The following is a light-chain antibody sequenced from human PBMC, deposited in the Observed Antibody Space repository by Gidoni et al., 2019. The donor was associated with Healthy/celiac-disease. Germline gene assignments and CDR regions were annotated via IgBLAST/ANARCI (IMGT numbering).Light chain of an antibody. V-gene: IGKV3-11*01. Sequence: EIVWTQSPATLSLSPGERATLSCRASQSVSSYLAWYQQKPGQAPRLLIYDASNRANGIPARFSGSGSGTDFTLTICRLEPEDFAVYYCQPRRETFGPGTKVDIK. CDR3: QPRRET. J-gene: IGKJ3*01. CDR2: DAS. CDR1: QSVSSY.